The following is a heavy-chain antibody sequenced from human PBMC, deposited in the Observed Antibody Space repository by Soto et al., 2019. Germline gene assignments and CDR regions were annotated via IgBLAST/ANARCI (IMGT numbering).Heavy chain of an antibody. CDR3: APGRRSRTAYYYGMDV. CDR2: IIPIFGTA. D-gene: IGHD1-1*01. Sequence: QVQLVQSGAEVKKPGSSVKVSCKASGGTFSSYAISWVRQAPGQGLEWMGGIIPIFGTANYAQKFQGRVKITADESTSTAYMELSSLRSEYTAVYYCAPGRRSRTAYYYGMDVWGQGTTVTVSS. J-gene: IGHJ6*02. CDR1: GGTFSSYA. V-gene: IGHV1-69*01.